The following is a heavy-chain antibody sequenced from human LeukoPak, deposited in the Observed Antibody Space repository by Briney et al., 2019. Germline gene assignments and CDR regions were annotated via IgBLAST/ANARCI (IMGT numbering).Heavy chain of an antibody. Sequence: GGSLRLSCAASGFTFDDFGMTWVRQAPGKGLEWVSGINWNGDNTGYAESVKGRFTISRDNGKDSLYLQMNSLRAEDTALYYCARDLSWAAAGYWGQGTLVTVSS. V-gene: IGHV3-20*04. J-gene: IGHJ4*02. CDR3: ARDLSWAAAGY. D-gene: IGHD6-13*01. CDR2: INWNGDNT. CDR1: GFTFDDFG.